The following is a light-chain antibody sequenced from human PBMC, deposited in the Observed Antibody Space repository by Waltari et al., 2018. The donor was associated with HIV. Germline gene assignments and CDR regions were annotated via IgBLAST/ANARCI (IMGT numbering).Light chain of an antibody. V-gene: IGKV2-30*01. Sequence: DIVMTQAPLSLPVTLGQPASISCRSSEDLVESNGNSYWNWFLLRLGQSPRLLFFKVSNRDSGVPERFSASGSGTEFTLKIRSVEAEDVGIYFCMQYTHWPFTFGPGTTLDI. J-gene: IGKJ3*01. CDR2: KVS. CDR1: EDLVESNGNSY. CDR3: MQYTHWPFT.